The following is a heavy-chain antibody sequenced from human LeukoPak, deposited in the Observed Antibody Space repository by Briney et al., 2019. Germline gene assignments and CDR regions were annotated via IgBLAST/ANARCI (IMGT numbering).Heavy chain of an antibody. V-gene: IGHV4-38-2*02. CDR2: IYHSGST. CDR1: GYSISSGYY. J-gene: IGHJ4*02. CDR3: ARVRGYCSSTICYRYYFDY. D-gene: IGHD2-2*01. Sequence: SETLSLTCTVSGYSISSGYYWGWIRQPPGKGLEWIGTIYHSGSTYYNPSLKSRVTISVDTSKNQFSLKLTSVTAADTAVYYCARVRGYCSSTICYRYYFDYWGQGTLVSVSS.